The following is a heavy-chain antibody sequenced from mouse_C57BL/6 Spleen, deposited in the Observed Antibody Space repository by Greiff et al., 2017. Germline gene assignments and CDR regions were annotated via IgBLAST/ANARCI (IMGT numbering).Heavy chain of an antibody. V-gene: IGHV1-81*01. CDR1: GYTSTSYG. D-gene: IGHD2-4*01. CDR3: ARRDDYDVGYAMDY. CDR2: IYPRSGNT. Sequence: QVQLQQSGAELARPGASVKLSCKASGYTSTSYGISWVKQRTGQGLEWIGEIYPRSGNTYYNEKFKGKATLTADKSSSTAYMELRSLTSEDSAVYFCARRDDYDVGYAMDYWGQGTSVTVSS. J-gene: IGHJ4*01.